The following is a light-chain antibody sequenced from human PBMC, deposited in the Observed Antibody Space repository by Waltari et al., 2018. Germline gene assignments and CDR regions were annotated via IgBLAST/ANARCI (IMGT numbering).Light chain of an antibody. Sequence: DIQMTQSHFTLSASVGDRVIITCRASQSISNWLAWYQHKPGKAPKLLIYKASTLASGVPSRFSGSGSGTDFSLTISSLQPYDFATYYCQQYNSYSLLTFGGGTKVEIK. V-gene: IGKV1-5*03. J-gene: IGKJ4*01. CDR2: KAS. CDR3: QQYNSYSLLT. CDR1: QSISNW.